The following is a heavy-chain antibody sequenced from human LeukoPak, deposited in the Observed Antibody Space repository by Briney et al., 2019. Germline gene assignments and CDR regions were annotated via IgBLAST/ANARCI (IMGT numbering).Heavy chain of an antibody. D-gene: IGHD5-18*01. Sequence: GASVKVSCKASGGSFSSYGISWVRQAPGQGLERMGGIIPMLGRSNYAQKFQGRVTISTDGTTSTAYMEMSSLRSEDTAVYYCAREDHTANNWFDPWGQGTLVTVSS. CDR1: GGSFSSYG. CDR2: IIPMLGRS. V-gene: IGHV1-69*05. J-gene: IGHJ5*02. CDR3: AREDHTANNWFDP.